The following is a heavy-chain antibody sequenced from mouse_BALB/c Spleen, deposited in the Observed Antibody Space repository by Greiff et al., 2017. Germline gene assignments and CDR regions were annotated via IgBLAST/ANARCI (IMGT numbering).Heavy chain of an antibody. J-gene: IGHJ3*01. D-gene: IGHD1-2*01. CDR1: GFTFSSYT. V-gene: IGHV5-6-4*01. CDR3: TRDQTTAFAY. Sequence: EVKLVESGGGLVKPGGSLKLSCAASGFTFSSYTMSWVRQTPEKRLEWVATISSGGSYTYYPDSVKGRFTISRDNAKNTLYLQMSSLKSEDTAMYYCTRDQTTAFAYWGQGTLVTVSA. CDR2: ISSGGSYT.